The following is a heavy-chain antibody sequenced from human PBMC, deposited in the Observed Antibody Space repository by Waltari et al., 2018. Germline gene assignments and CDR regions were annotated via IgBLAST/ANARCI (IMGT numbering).Heavy chain of an antibody. Sequence: EVQLVESGGGLVQPGGSLRLSCPASGFTFSKYWMHWVRQAPGKGLVWVSHINEDGKTTTYADSVKGRFTISRDNAKNTMYLQMKSLRPEDTAVYFCARDLAGRDDSWGQGTLVTVSS. CDR1: GFTFSKYW. CDR3: ARDLAGRDDS. D-gene: IGHD6-19*01. V-gene: IGHV3-74*01. CDR2: INEDGKTT. J-gene: IGHJ5*01.